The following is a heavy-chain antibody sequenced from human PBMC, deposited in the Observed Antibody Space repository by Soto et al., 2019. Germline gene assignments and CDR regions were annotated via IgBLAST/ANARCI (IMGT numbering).Heavy chain of an antibody. CDR3: ARTSAAGKYYYGMDV. CDR2: IYPGDSDT. CDR1: GYSFTSYW. Sequence: PGESLKISCKGSGYSFTSYWIGWVRQIPGKGLEWMALIYPGDSDTRYSPSFQGQVTISADKSISTAYLQWSSLKASDTAMYYCARTSAAGKYYYGMDVWGQGTTVTVSS. D-gene: IGHD6-13*01. J-gene: IGHJ6*02. V-gene: IGHV5-51*01.